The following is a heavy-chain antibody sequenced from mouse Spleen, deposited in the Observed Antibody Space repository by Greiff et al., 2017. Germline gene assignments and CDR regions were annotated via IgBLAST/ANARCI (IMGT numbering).Heavy chain of an antibody. V-gene: IGHV3-6*01. Sequence: EESGPGLVKPSQSLSLTCSVTGYSITSGYYWNWIRQFPGNKLGWMGYISYDGSNNYNPSLKNRISITRDTSKNQFFLKLNSVTTEDTATYYCARGDGFAYWGQGTLVTVSA. CDR2: ISYDGSN. J-gene: IGHJ3*01. D-gene: IGHD3-3*01. CDR1: GYSITSGYY. CDR3: ARGDGFAY.